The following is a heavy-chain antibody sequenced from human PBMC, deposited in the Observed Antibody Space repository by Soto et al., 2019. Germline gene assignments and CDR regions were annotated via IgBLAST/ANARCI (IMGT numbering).Heavy chain of an antibody. V-gene: IGHV3-7*01. CDR2: INQDGSGK. J-gene: IGHJ4*02. Sequence: GGSLRLSCVASGFTFNSYWMSWVRQAPEKGLEWVANINQDGSGKYHVGSVKGRFTISRDNAKNSLYLQMDSLRDEDTAVYYCARVPLVTSRYYFDFWGQGTLVTVSS. CDR1: GFTFNSYW. CDR3: ARVPLVTSRYYFDF. D-gene: IGHD2-2*01.